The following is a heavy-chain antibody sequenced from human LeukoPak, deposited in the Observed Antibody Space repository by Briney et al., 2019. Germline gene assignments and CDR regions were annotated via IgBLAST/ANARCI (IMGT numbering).Heavy chain of an antibody. CDR1: GFTFSDYY. V-gene: IGHV3-11*04. CDR3: ASITIFGVADY. CDR2: ISSSGSTI. J-gene: IGHJ4*02. Sequence: TGGSLRLSCAASGFTFSDYYMSWIRQVPGKGLEWVSYISSSGSTIYYADSVKGRFTISRDNAKNSLYLQMNSLRAEDTAVYYCASITIFGVADYWGQGTLVTVSS. D-gene: IGHD3-3*01.